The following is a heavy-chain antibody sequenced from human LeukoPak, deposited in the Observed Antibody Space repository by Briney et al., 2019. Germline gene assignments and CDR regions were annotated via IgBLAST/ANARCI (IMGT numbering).Heavy chain of an antibody. CDR3: AREASYGSGSYYNEGWFDP. V-gene: IGHV1-18*01. Sequence: ASVKVSCKASGYTFTSYGISWVRQAPGQGLEWMGWISAYNGNTNYAQKLQGRVTMTTDTSTSTAYMELRSLRSDDTAVYYCAREASYGSGSYYNEGWFDPWGQGTLVTVSS. CDR1: GYTFTSYG. D-gene: IGHD3-10*01. J-gene: IGHJ5*02. CDR2: ISAYNGNT.